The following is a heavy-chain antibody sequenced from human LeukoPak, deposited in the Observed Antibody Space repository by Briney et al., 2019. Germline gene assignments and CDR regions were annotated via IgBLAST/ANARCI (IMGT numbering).Heavy chain of an antibody. CDR3: AKGGVDTAMGKNIDY. CDR1: GFTFSNFG. CDR2: IRFDGTSK. J-gene: IGHJ4*02. V-gene: IGHV3-30*02. Sequence: PGRSLRLSCAASGFTFSNFGMHWVRQAPGKGLEWVAFIRFDGTSKFYADSVKARFTISRDNSQNTVSLQVNSLRAEDTAVYYCAKGGVDTAMGKNIDYWGQGTLVTVSS. D-gene: IGHD5-18*01.